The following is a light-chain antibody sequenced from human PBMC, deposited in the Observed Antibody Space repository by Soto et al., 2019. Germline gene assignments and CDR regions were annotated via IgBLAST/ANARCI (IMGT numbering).Light chain of an antibody. CDR2: GAS. CDR3: QQYGSSHPLT. V-gene: IGKV3-20*01. J-gene: IGKJ4*01. CDR1: QSVSSSY. Sequence: EIVLRQSPGTLSLSPGERATLLCRASQSVSSSYLAWYQRKPGQATRLLIYGASSRANGIPDRFSGSGSGTDFTLTISRLEPEDFAVYYCQQYGSSHPLTFGGGTKVDIK.